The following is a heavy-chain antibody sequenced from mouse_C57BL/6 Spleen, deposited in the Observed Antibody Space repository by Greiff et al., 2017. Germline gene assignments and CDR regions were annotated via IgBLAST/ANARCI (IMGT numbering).Heavy chain of an antibody. D-gene: IGHD1-1*01. V-gene: IGHV14-4*01. Sequence: VQLQQPGAELVRPGASVKLSCTASGFNIKDDYMHWVKQRPEQGLEWIGRIDPENGDTEYASKFQGKATITADTSSNTAYLPLSSLTSEDTAVYYWTTCDYGSSYGYFDDWGTGTTVTVSS. CDR2: IDPENGDT. J-gene: IGHJ1*03. CDR1: GFNIKDDY. CDR3: TTCDYGSSYGYFDD.